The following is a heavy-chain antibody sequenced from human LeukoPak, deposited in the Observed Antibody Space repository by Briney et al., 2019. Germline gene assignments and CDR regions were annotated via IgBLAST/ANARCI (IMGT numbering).Heavy chain of an antibody. V-gene: IGHV1-69*02. CDR2: IIPILGIA. CDR3: ARSTFGELFEGFDY. CDR1: GGTFTIYT. J-gene: IGHJ4*02. D-gene: IGHD3-10*01. Sequence: ASVTVSFTASGGTFTIYTISWVRQAPGQGLEWMGRIIPILGIANYAQKFQGRVTITADKSTSTAYMELSSLRSEDTAVYYCARSTFGELFEGFDYWGQGTLVTVSS.